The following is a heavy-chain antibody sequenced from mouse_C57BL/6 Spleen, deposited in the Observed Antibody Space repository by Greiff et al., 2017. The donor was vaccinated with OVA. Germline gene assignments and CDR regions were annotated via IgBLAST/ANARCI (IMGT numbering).Heavy chain of an antibody. Sequence: EVQLVESGGGLVKPGGSLKLSCAASGFTFSDYGLHWVRQAPEKGLEWVAYISSGSSTIYYADTVKGRFTISRDNAKNTLFLQMTSLRSEDTAMYYCARMSDYYGSSYYFDYWGQGTTLTVSS. CDR3: ARMSDYYGSSYYFDY. J-gene: IGHJ2*01. V-gene: IGHV5-17*01. CDR1: GFTFSDYG. CDR2: ISSGSSTI. D-gene: IGHD1-1*01.